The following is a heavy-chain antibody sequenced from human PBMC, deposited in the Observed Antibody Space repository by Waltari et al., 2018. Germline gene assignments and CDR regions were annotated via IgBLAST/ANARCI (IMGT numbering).Heavy chain of an antibody. CDR3: VREKDLGGTCVFDF. Sequence: EVQLVESGGGLVQTGGSLRLSCAASGFGFSNYWMDWVRQVPGKGLVWVARTNKDGRVTAYADFGEGRLTISRDNAKSTLHLQMTSLTAEDTAVYYCVREKDLGGTCVFDFWGRGTLVTVSS. J-gene: IGHJ4*02. V-gene: IGHV3-74*01. CDR2: TNKDGRVT. D-gene: IGHD1-26*01. CDR1: GFGFSNYW.